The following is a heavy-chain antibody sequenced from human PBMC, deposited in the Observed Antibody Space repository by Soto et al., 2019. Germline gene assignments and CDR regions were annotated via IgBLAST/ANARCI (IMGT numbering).Heavy chain of an antibody. CDR1: GSTSPIYY. J-gene: IGHJ6*02. V-gene: IGHV1-8*02. CDR2: MNTNIDDT. Sequence: SGKVSCASFGSTSPIYYINWVRQAPEQGLEWVGWMNTNIDDTRSAQKFRGRITLTRDKSMRAVYMKLSNLRPDDTAVYYCASSSLYGMDLWGQGTTVTVYS. CDR3: ASSSLYGMDL.